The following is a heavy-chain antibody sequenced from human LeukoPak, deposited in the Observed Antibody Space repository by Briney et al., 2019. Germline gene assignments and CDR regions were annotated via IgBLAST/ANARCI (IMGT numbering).Heavy chain of an antibody. CDR3: TTVTGVGGAYR. J-gene: IGHJ4*02. CDR2: IKGTDVGGTA. V-gene: IGHV3-15*01. Sequence: GGSLRLSCAVSGFSFPNAWMSWVRQSPGKGLEWVGRIKGTDVGGTADYAAAVTDRFIISKDDSKKTMYPQMNSLKPEDTAVYYCTTVTGVGGAYRGGQGTLVTVSS. CDR1: GFSFPNAW. D-gene: IGHD1-26*01.